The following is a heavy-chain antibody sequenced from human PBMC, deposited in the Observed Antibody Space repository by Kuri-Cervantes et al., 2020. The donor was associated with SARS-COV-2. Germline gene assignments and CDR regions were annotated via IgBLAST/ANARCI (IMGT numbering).Heavy chain of an antibody. CDR1: GGSVSSGSYY. CDR2: IYYSGST. CDR3: ARGVTIFGVVMDLGWFDP. J-gene: IGHJ5*02. D-gene: IGHD3-3*01. Sequence: SETLSLTCTVSGGSVSSGSYYWSWIRQPPGKGLEWIGYIYYSGSTNYNPSGKSRVTISVDTSKNQFSLKLSSVTAADTAVYYCARGVTIFGVVMDLGWFDPWGQGTLVTVSS. V-gene: IGHV4-61*01.